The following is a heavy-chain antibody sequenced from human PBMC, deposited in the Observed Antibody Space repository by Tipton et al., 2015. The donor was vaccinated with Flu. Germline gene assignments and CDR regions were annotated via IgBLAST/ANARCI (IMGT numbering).Heavy chain of an antibody. CDR1: GYKFNEDY. J-gene: IGHJ4*02. CDR3: ARGMTALTPGIDY. V-gene: IGHV1-2*02. D-gene: IGHD2-21*02. Sequence: VQLVQSGAEMRRPGASVKVSCKTSGYKFNEDYIHWVRQAPGQGLEWMGWINPHSGGTHYAGKFQDRVTVTRDTSTTTVYMDLISLTSDDMAVYFCARGMTALTPGIDYWGQGTLITVSS. CDR2: INPHSGGT.